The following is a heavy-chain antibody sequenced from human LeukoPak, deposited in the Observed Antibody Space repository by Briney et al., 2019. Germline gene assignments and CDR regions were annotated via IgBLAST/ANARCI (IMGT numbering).Heavy chain of an antibody. D-gene: IGHD6-19*01. CDR2: ISGSGNNT. CDR3: AKRSGYTTGWFFDF. Sequence: GGSLRLSCAASGFSLSSYAMSWVRQAPGKGLEWVSSISGSGNNTYYAEYVKGRFTISRDNSKNTLFLQMNSLRAEDTAVFYCAKRSGYTTGWFFDFWGRGTLVTVSS. CDR1: GFSLSSYA. J-gene: IGHJ4*02. V-gene: IGHV3-23*01.